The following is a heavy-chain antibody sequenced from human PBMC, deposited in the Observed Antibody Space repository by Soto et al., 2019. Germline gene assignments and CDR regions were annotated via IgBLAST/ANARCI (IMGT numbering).Heavy chain of an antibody. CDR3: ARARGYSGDDHYYYFDMDV. Sequence: QVQLVQSGAEVKKTGSSVKVSCKASGGTFNNYPITWVRQAPGEGLEWMGGSIPIFGTANYAQKFQGRVTISVDESTSTAYMELSSLRSEDTAVYYCARARGYSGDDHYYYFDMDVWGQGTTVTVSS. V-gene: IGHV1-69*01. CDR1: GGTFNNYP. J-gene: IGHJ6*02. D-gene: IGHD5-12*01. CDR2: SIPIFGTA.